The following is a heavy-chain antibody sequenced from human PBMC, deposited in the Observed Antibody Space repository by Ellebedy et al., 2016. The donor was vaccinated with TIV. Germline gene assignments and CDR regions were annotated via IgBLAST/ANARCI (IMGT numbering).Heavy chain of an antibody. D-gene: IGHD6-19*01. Sequence: SGPTLVKPTQTLTLTCTFSGFSLNTSGMCVSWIRQPPGKALEWLARIDWDDDKYYSTSLKTRLTISKDTSKNQVVLTMNNMDPVDTATYFCVRFTSSALDYWGQGTLVTVSS. CDR2: IDWDDDK. CDR1: GFSLNTSGMC. J-gene: IGHJ4*02. V-gene: IGHV2-70*11. CDR3: VRFTSSALDY.